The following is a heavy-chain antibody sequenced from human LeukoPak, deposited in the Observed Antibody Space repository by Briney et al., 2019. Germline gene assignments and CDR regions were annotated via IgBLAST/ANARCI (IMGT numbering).Heavy chain of an antibody. D-gene: IGHD3-3*01. Sequence: GGSLRLSCAASGFTFSSYAMSWVRQAPGKGLEWISAISGSGSSTYYADSVKGRFTISRDNSKNTLYLQMNSLRSEDTAVYYCAETRTPAITIFGVAPYYGMDVWGQGTTVTVSS. CDR2: ISGSGSST. J-gene: IGHJ6*02. CDR1: GFTFSSYA. CDR3: AETRTPAITIFGVAPYYGMDV. V-gene: IGHV3-23*01.